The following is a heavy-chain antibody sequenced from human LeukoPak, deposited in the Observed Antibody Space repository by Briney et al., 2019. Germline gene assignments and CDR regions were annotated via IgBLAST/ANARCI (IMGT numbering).Heavy chain of an antibody. Sequence: SGGSLRLSCAASGFTLSGYWMHWVRQGPGKGLVWVSRINTDGSSATYADSVKGRFTISRDNAKNTLYLQMNSLRAEDTAVYFCARGFHIVVDGTNLYWGQGILVTVSS. J-gene: IGHJ4*02. CDR2: INTDGSSA. CDR3: ARGFHIVVDGTNLY. CDR1: GFTLSGYW. V-gene: IGHV3-74*01. D-gene: IGHD6-13*01.